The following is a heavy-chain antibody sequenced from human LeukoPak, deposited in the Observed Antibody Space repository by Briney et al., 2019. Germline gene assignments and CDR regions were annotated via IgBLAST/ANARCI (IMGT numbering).Heavy chain of an antibody. D-gene: IGHD2-2*01. CDR1: GYSFRNFA. CDR2: IIPMFGTV. V-gene: IGHV1-69*06. J-gene: IGHJ4*02. Sequence: GASVKVSCTASGYSFRNFAISWVRQAPGQGLEWIGGIIPMFGTVNYAQQFRGRVTMTADKLTSTAYMELSSLGSDDTAVYYCARGVGHCSNTYCYWANFDYWGQGTLVTVSS. CDR3: ARGVGHCSNTYCYWANFDY.